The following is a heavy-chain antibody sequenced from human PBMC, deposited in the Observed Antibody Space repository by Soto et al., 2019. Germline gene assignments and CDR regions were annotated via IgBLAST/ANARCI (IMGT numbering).Heavy chain of an antibody. D-gene: IGHD2-15*01. CDR1: GFAFSSYW. CDR2: INSDGSST. J-gene: IGHJ5*02. Sequence: GSLRISGAASGFAFSSYWMHWVRQAPGKGLVWVSRINSDGSSTSYADSVKGRFTISRDNAKNTLYLQMNSLRAEDTAVYYCARGCSGGSCYNWFDPWGQGTLVTVSS. CDR3: ARGCSGGSCYNWFDP. V-gene: IGHV3-74*01.